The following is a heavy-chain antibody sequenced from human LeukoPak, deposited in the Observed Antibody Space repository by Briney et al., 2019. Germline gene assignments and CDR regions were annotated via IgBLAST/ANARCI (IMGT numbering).Heavy chain of an antibody. J-gene: IGHJ4*02. CDR2: IYDSGST. Sequence: SETLSLTCTVSGGSIRSSYYYWGWIRQPPGKGLEWIGSIYDSGSTYYNPSLKSRVTISVDTSKNQFSLKLTSVTAADTAIYYCARRKVSWGCFDFWGRGTLVTVSS. V-gene: IGHV4-39*01. CDR3: ARRKVSWGCFDF. D-gene: IGHD7-27*01. CDR1: GGSIRSSYYY.